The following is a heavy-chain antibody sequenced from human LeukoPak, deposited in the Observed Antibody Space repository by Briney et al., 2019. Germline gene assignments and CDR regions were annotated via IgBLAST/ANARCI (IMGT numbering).Heavy chain of an antibody. V-gene: IGHV3-23*01. CDR2: ISGSGGST. CDR3: ANTLVGYCSGGSCYYQYFQH. CDR1: GFTFSSYA. Sequence: GGSLRLSCAASGFTFSSYAMSWVRQAPGKGLEWASAISGSGGSTYYADSVKGRFTISRDNSKNTLYLQMNSLRAEDTAVYYCANTLVGYCSGGSCYYQYFQHWGQGTLVTVSS. J-gene: IGHJ1*01. D-gene: IGHD2-15*01.